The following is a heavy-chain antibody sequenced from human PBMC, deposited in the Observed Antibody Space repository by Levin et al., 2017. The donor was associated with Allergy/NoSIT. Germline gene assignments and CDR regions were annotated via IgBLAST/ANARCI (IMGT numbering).Heavy chain of an antibody. Sequence: GGSLRLSCAASGFSFSDHGMHWVRQAPGKGLEWVGIIWYDGTNTYYADSVKGRFTITRDNFENTVFLQMNSLRAEDTAVYYCARGPLGDSDWYFDLWGRGNLVTVSS. CDR1: GFSFSDHG. J-gene: IGHJ2*01. V-gene: IGHV3-33*01. CDR2: IWYDGTNT. D-gene: IGHD3-3*01. CDR3: ARGPLGDSDWYFDL.